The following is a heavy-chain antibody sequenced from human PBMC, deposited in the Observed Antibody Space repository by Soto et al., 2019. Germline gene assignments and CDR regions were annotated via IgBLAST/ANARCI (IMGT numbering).Heavy chain of an antibody. CDR1: GFTFSSYA. J-gene: IGHJ4*02. Sequence: GGSLRLSCAASGFTFSSYAMSWVRQAPGKGLEWASAISGSGGSTYYADSVKGRFTISRDNSKNTLYLQMNSLRAEDTAVYYCAKDSSGWYSTQTYFDYWGQGTLVTVSS. CDR3: AKDSSGWYSTQTYFDY. D-gene: IGHD6-19*01. V-gene: IGHV3-23*01. CDR2: ISGSGGST.